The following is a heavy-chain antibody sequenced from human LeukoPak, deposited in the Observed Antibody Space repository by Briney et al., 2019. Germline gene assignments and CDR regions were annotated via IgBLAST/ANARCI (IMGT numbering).Heavy chain of an antibody. D-gene: IGHD3-16*01. CDR2: ISGSGGST. J-gene: IGHJ4*02. V-gene: IGHV3-23*01. Sequence: SGGSLRLSCAASGFTFSSYAMSWVRQAPGKGLEWVSGISGSGGSTYYADSVKGRFTISRDNAKNSLYLQMNSLRAEDTAVYYCARDWAAGWGQGTLVTVSS. CDR3: ARDWAAG. CDR1: GFTFSSYA.